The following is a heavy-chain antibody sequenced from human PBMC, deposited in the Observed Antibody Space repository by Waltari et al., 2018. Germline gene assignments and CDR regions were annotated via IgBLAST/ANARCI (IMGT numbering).Heavy chain of an antibody. Sequence: QVQLVQSGAEVKKPGSSVKVSCKASGGTFSSYAISWVRQAPGQGFEWMGGIIPIFGTANYAQKFQGRVTITADESTSTAYRELSSLRSEDTAVYYCARCPRGAVAGYFDYWGQGTLVTVSS. V-gene: IGHV1-69*01. CDR1: GGTFSSYA. J-gene: IGHJ4*02. CDR2: IIPIFGTA. CDR3: ARCPRGAVAGYFDY. D-gene: IGHD6-19*01.